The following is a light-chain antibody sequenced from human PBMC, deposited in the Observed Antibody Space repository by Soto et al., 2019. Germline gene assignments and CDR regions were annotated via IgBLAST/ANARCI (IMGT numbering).Light chain of an antibody. J-gene: IGLJ1*01. Sequence: QSVLTQPPSVSGAPGQTVTTSCTGSSSNIGAGYDVHWYQQLPGTAPKLLIYGNSNRPSGVPDRFSGSKSGTSASLAITGLQAEDEADYYCQSYDSRLSAYYVFGTGTKVTVL. CDR1: SSNIGAGYD. V-gene: IGLV1-40*01. CDR3: QSYDSRLSAYYV. CDR2: GNS.